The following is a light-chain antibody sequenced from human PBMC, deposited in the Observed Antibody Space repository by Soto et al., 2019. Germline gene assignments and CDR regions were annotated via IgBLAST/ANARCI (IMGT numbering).Light chain of an antibody. J-gene: IGKJ1*01. V-gene: IGKV1-33*01. Sequence: DIQMTQSPSSLSASVGDRVTVTCQASQDISNYLNWYQHKAGKAPKLLISDASNLQTGVPSRFSGSGSGTDFKFTISSLQPEDIATYYCQQYHDLFPWTFGQGTKVEI. CDR3: QQYHDLFPWT. CDR1: QDISNY. CDR2: DAS.